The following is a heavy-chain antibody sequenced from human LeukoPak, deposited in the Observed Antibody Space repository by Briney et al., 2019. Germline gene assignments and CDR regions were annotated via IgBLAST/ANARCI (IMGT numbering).Heavy chain of an antibody. CDR3: AKDRGWAPRGPDY. D-gene: IGHD6-19*01. V-gene: IGHV3-23*01. CDR2: ISGRGDRT. Sequence: GGSLRLSCVASGFTFSSYAMNWVRQTPGKGLEWVSGISGRGDRTFYADSVKGRITISRDKSKNTLYLQMNGLRAEDTAVYYCAKDRGWAPRGPDYWGQGTLVTVSS. J-gene: IGHJ4*02. CDR1: GFTFSSYA.